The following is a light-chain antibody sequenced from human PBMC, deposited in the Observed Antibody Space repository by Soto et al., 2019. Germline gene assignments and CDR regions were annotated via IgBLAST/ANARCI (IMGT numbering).Light chain of an antibody. J-gene: IGLJ2*01. CDR1: SSDVGAYNY. V-gene: IGLV2-14*01. Sequence: QAVVAQPASVSGSPGQSITISCTGTSSDVGAYNYVSWYHQHHPGKAPELIIYDVTDRPSGVSTRFSGSKSGNTASLTISGLQAEDEGDYYCSSYTTIKPVIFGGGTQLTVL. CDR3: SSYTTIKPVI. CDR2: DVT.